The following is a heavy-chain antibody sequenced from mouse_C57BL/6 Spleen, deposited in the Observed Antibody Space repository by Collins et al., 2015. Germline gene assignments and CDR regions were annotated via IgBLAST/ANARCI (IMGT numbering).Heavy chain of an antibody. J-gene: IGHJ4*01. CDR1: GYTFTDYN. CDR3: VRGGLTTVVAPGAMDY. CDR2: INPHNGGS. V-gene: IGHV1-22*01. D-gene: IGHD1-1*01. Sequence: EVQLQQSGPELVKPGASVKMSCKASGYTFTDYNMHWVKQSHGKSLEWIGYINPHNGGSSYNQKFKGTATLTVNKSSSTAYMGLRSLTSEDSAVYYCVRGGLTTVVAPGAMDYWGQGTSVTVSS.